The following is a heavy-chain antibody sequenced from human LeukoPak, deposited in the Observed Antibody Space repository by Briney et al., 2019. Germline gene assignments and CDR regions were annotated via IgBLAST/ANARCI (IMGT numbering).Heavy chain of an antibody. D-gene: IGHD3-22*01. CDR1: GGTFSSYA. CDR3: ARARQGSGSSYYYGMDV. CDR2: IIPILGIA. V-gene: IGHV1-69*04. Sequence: SVKVSCKASGGTFSSYAISWVRQAPGQGLEWMGRIIPILGIANYAQKFQGRVTITADKSTSTAYMELSSLRSEDTAVYYCARARQGSGSSYYYGMDVRGQGTTVTVSS. J-gene: IGHJ6*02.